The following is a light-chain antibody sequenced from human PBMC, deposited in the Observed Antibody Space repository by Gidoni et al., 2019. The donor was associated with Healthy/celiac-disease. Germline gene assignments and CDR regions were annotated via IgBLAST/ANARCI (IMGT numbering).Light chain of an antibody. CDR3: QQSYRPPLN. V-gene: IGKV4-1*01. Sequence: DIVLTQSPDSLAVSLGERATINCKSSQSVLYSSNNKNYLAWYQQKPGQPPKLLIYWASIRESVVPNRFSGSGSGTDFTLTISSLPAEDVAVYYCQQSYRPPLNFGPGTKVDIK. J-gene: IGKJ3*01. CDR1: QSVLYSSNNKNY. CDR2: WAS.